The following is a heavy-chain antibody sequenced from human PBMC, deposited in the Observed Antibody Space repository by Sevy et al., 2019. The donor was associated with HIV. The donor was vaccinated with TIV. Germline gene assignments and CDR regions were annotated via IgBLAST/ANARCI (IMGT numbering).Heavy chain of an antibody. CDR2: VYHSGTT. V-gene: IGHV4-4*02. J-gene: IGHJ4*02. Sequence: SETLSLTCAVSGDSISSSVWWTWVRQPPGKELEWIGEVYHSGTTKYNPSLQSRVTISVDKSKNQFSLKLASVTAADTAIYYCARVPGHHIVLMVYAIQGIDSWGQGALVTVSS. CDR1: GDSISSSVW. D-gene: IGHD2-8*01. CDR3: ARVPGHHIVLMVYAIQGIDS.